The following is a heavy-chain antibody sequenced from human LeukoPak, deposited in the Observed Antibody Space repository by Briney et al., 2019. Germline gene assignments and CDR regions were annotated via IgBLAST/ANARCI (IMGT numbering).Heavy chain of an antibody. Sequence: GGSLRLSCAASGFTVSRNYMSWVRQAPGKGLEWVSVISSGGNTYYTDSVKGRFTISRDNSKNTLYLQMSRLRVEDTAVYYCARSYGYYGMDVWGQGTTVTVSS. CDR2: ISSGGNT. J-gene: IGHJ6*02. CDR1: GFTVSRNY. V-gene: IGHV3-53*01. D-gene: IGHD5-18*01. CDR3: ARSYGYYGMDV.